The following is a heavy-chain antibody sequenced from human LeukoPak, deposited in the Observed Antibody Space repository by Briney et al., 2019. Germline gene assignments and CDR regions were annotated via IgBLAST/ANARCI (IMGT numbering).Heavy chain of an antibody. CDR2: ISSSSSYI. J-gene: IGHJ6*03. V-gene: IGHV3-21*01. CDR1: GFTFRSYS. D-gene: IGHD3-3*01. Sequence: GGSLRLSCAASGFTFRSYSMNWVRQGPGKGLEWVSSISSSSSYIYYADSVKGRFTISRDNAKNSLYLQMNSLRAEDTAVYYCARSEFLERGYYYYYMDVWGKGTTVTVSS. CDR3: ARSEFLERGYYYYYMDV.